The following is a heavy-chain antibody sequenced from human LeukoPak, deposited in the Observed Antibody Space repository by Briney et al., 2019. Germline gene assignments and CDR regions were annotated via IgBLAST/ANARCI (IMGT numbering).Heavy chain of an antibody. CDR2: INHSGST. D-gene: IGHD3-3*01. J-gene: IGHJ4*02. CDR1: GGSFSGYY. Sequence: SETLSLTCAVYGGSFSGYYWSWIRQPPGKGLEWIGEINHSGSTNYNPSLKSRVTMSVDTSKNQFSLKLSSVTAADTAVYYCARDLGFWSVYFDYWGQGTLVTVSS. CDR3: ARDLGFWSVYFDY. V-gene: IGHV4-34*01.